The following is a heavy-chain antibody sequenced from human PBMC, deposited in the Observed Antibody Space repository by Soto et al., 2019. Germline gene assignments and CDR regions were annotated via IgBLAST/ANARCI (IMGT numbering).Heavy chain of an antibody. V-gene: IGHV4-31*03. CDR1: GGSISSGGYY. D-gene: IGHD3-10*01. J-gene: IGHJ4*02. CDR2: IYYSGST. CDR3: ARQVLLWFGELSRTYYYFDY. Sequence: QVQLQESGPGLVKPSQTLSLTCTVSGGSISSGGYYWSWIRQHPGKGLEWIGYIYYSGSTYYNPSLKRRVTISVDTSKNQFSLKLSSVTAADTAVYYCARQVLLWFGELSRTYYYFDYWGQGTLVTVSS.